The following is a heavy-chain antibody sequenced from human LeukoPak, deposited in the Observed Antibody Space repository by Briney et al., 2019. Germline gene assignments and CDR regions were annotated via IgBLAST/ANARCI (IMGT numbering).Heavy chain of an antibody. CDR2: INPSGGST. D-gene: IGHD3-3*02. Sequence: GASVKVSCKASGYTFTSYYMHWVRQAPGQGLEWMGIINPSGGSTSYAQKFQGRVTMTRDMSTSTVYMELSSLRSDDTAVYYCARDGPHFYQPLNWFDPWGQGTLVTVSS. CDR3: ARDGPHFYQPLNWFDP. CDR1: GYTFTSYY. J-gene: IGHJ5*02. V-gene: IGHV1-46*01.